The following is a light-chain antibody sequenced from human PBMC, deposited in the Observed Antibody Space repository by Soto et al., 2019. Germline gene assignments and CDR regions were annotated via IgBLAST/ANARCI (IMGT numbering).Light chain of an antibody. CDR1: QDISVY. Sequence: DIQMTQSPSSLSASVGDSVTITCRAGQDISVYLAWYQQKPGKVPKLLIYSASTLQSWVPSRFSGSGSGTDFTLTISSLQPEDVATYYCQKFNTAPLTFGQGTRLEIK. CDR3: QKFNTAPLT. CDR2: SAS. V-gene: IGKV1-27*01. J-gene: IGKJ5*01.